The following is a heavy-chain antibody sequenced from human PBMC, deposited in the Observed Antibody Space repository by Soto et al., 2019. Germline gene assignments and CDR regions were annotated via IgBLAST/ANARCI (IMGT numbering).Heavy chain of an antibody. Sequence: LSLTCIVSGGSVGSGAYYWSWIRQPPGNALEWIGYIQYSGDTNYNSSLKSRVTISVDMSRNRFSLKLTSVTAADTAFYYCARHDYSDRAFDLWGQGTMVTVSS. D-gene: IGHD3-22*01. V-gene: IGHV4-61*08. J-gene: IGHJ3*01. CDR1: GGSVGSGAYY. CDR2: IQYSGDT. CDR3: ARHDYSDRAFDL.